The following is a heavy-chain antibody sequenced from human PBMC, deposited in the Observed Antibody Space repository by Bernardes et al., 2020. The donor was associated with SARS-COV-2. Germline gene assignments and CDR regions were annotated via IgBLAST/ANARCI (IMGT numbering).Heavy chain of an antibody. CDR3: ARPGLQWLVLSWFDP. J-gene: IGHJ5*02. Sequence: SETLSLTCTVSGGSISSSSYYWGWIRQPPGKGLEWIGSIYYSGSTYYNPSLKSRVTISVDTSKNQFSLKLSSVTAADTAVYYCARPGLQWLVLSWFDPWGQGTLVTVSS. CDR2: IYYSGST. D-gene: IGHD6-19*01. V-gene: IGHV4-39*01. CDR1: GGSISSSSYY.